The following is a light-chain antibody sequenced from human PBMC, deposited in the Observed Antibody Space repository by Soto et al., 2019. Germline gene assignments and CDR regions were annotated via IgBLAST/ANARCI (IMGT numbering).Light chain of an antibody. CDR3: HQYGNSPES. J-gene: IGKJ1*01. Sequence: ENVLTQSPGTLSLSPGERATLSCRASHSVRSSYLAWYQQKHGQAPRLLIYGASSRATGIPDRFSGSGSGSETDFTLTISRLEPEDFAVYYCHQYGNSPESFGQGTRVEIK. V-gene: IGKV3-20*01. CDR2: GAS. CDR1: HSVRSSY.